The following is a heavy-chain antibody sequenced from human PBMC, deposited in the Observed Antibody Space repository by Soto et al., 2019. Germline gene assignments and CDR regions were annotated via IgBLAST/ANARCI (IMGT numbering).Heavy chain of an antibody. V-gene: IGHV4-59*01. Sequence: PSETLSLTCTVSGCSISSYYWSWIRQPPGKGLEWIGYIYYSGSTNYNPSLKSRVTISVDTTKNQFSLKLSSVTAADTVVYYCARGGYDFWSGYYFDYWGQGTLVTVSS. D-gene: IGHD3-3*01. J-gene: IGHJ4*02. CDR1: GCSISSYY. CDR3: ARGGYDFWSGYYFDY. CDR2: IYYSGST.